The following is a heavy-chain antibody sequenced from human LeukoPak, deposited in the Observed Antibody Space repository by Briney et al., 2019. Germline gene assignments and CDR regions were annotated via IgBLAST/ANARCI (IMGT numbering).Heavy chain of an antibody. CDR3: ARDISAKGRGGFDP. CDR2: IYHSGST. Sequence: SETLSLTCAVSGGSIGSGGYSWSWIRQPPGKGLEWIGYIYHSGSTYYNPSLKSRVTISVDRSKNQFSLKLSSVTAADTAVYYCARDISAKGRGGFDPWGQGTLVTVSS. CDR1: GGSIGSGGYS. J-gene: IGHJ5*02. V-gene: IGHV4-30-2*01.